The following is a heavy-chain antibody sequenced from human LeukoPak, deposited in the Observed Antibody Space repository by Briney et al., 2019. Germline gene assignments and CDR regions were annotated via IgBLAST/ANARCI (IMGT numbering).Heavy chain of an antibody. CDR1: GYTFTSYG. J-gene: IGHJ6*02. CDR3: ASTALVATIVSPSGYSYGMDV. Sequence: ASVKVSWKASGYTFTSYGISWVRQAPGQGLEWMGWISAYNGNTNYAQKLQGRVTMTTDTSTSTAYMELRSLRSDDTAVYYCASTALVATIVSPSGYSYGMDVWGQGTTVTVSS. V-gene: IGHV1-18*01. CDR2: ISAYNGNT. D-gene: IGHD5-12*01.